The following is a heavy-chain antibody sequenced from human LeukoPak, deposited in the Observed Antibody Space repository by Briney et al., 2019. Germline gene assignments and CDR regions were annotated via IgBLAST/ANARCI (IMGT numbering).Heavy chain of an antibody. V-gene: IGHV3-23*01. D-gene: IGHD3-22*01. J-gene: IGHJ4*02. Sequence: GASLRLCSAASGITLSNSGMRWVRAAGGRRQGWAAVISDSGGRTYYAALMKRRITISRDNPKNTLYLQMNSLRAEDTAVYFCAKRGVVIRVILVGFHKEAYYFDSWGQGALVTVSS. CDR3: AKRGVVIRVILVGFHKEAYYFDS. CDR1: GITLSNSG. CDR2: ISDSGGRT.